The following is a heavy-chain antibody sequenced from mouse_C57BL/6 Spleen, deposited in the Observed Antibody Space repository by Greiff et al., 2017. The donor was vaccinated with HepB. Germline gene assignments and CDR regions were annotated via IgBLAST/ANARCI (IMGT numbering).Heavy chain of an antibody. V-gene: IGHV14-2*01. CDR3: ARSGDYLFAY. Sequence: EVQRVESGAELVKPGASVKLSCTASGFNIKDYYMHWVKQRTEQGLEWIGRIDPEDGETKYAPKIQGKATITADTSSNTAYLQLSSLTSEDTAVYYCARSGDYLFAYWGQGTLVTVSA. J-gene: IGHJ3*01. CDR2: IDPEDGET. CDR1: GFNIKDYY. D-gene: IGHD1-1*01.